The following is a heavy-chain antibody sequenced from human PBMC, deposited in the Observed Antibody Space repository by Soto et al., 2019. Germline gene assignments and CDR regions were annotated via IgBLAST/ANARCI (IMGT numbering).Heavy chain of an antibody. Sequence: PSQTLSLTCAVYGGYFSGYYWSWIRQPPGKGLEWTGEINHSGSTNYNPSLKSRVTISVDTSKNQFSLKLSSVTAADTAVYYCARGESGYYDSSGYYSPYYLDYWGQGTLVTLSS. CDR3: ARGESGYYDSSGYYSPYYLDY. D-gene: IGHD3-22*01. V-gene: IGHV4-34*01. CDR1: GGYFSGYY. J-gene: IGHJ4*02. CDR2: INHSGST.